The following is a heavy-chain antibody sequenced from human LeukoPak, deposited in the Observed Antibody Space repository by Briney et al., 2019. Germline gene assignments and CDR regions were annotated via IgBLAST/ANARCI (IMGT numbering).Heavy chain of an antibody. J-gene: IGHJ5*02. CDR3: ARSKTRSGGS. Sequence: GGSLRLSCAPSGFTFCSYEVHCVRQAPGRGVEWVSYISSSGSTIYYADSVKGRFTISRDNAKNSLHLQMNSLKAEDTAVYYCARSKTRSGGSWGQGTLVTVSS. D-gene: IGHD6-19*01. CDR1: GFTFCSYE. CDR2: ISSSGSTI. V-gene: IGHV3-48*03.